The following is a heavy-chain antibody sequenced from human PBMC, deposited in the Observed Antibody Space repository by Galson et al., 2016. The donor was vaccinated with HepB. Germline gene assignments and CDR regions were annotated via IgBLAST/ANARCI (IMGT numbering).Heavy chain of an antibody. Sequence: SVKVSCKASGYTFTNYDINWVRLATGQGLEWMGWMNPNSGHTGFAQKFQGRVTMTRDTSISTAYMELASLRSEDTAVYYCARDYYDSSGSPWGLDVWGLGTTVTVSS. CDR1: GYTFTNYD. V-gene: IGHV1-8*01. J-gene: IGHJ6*02. CDR3: ARDYYDSSGSPWGLDV. D-gene: IGHD3-22*01. CDR2: MNPNSGHT.